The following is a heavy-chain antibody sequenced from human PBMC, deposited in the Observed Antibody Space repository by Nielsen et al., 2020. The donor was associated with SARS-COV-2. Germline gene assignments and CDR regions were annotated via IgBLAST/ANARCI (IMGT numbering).Heavy chain of an antibody. D-gene: IGHD2-2*01. CDR3: ARSSSYASAWFVS. CDR2: IYADGST. CDR1: GGSISRYF. Sequence: SETLSLTCTVSGGSISRYFWSWIRQPPGKGLEWIGRIYADGSTNYNPSLKSRVTMSLDTAKNQFSLKLSSVTAADTAVYYCARSSSYASAWFVSWGQGTLVTVSS. V-gene: IGHV4-4*07. J-gene: IGHJ5*01.